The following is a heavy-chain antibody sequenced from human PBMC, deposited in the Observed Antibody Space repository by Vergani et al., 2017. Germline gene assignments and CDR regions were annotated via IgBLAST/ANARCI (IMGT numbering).Heavy chain of an antibody. D-gene: IGHD3-9*01. J-gene: IGHJ4*02. V-gene: IGHV4-39*01. CDR1: GGSISGSSYY. Sequence: QLQLQESGPGLVKPSETLSLTCTVSGGSISGSSYYWGWIRQPPGKGLEWIGSIYYSGSTYYNPSLKSRVTISVDTSKNQFSLKLSSVTAADTAVYYCARQNYGILTGYYWGSDWGQGTLVTVSS. CDR3: ARQNYGILTGYYWGSD. CDR2: IYYSGST.